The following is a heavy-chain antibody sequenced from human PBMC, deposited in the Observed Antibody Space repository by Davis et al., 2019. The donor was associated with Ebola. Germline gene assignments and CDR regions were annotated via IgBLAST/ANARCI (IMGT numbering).Heavy chain of an antibody. Sequence: PGGSLRLSCAASGFTFSSYAMHWVRQAPGKGLEWVAVISYDGSNKYYADSVKGRFTISRDNSKNTLYLQMNSLRAEDTAVYYCARDPGRFLEWLSTYYYYGMDVWGQGTTVTVSS. J-gene: IGHJ6*02. CDR3: ARDPGRFLEWLSTYYYYGMDV. CDR2: ISYDGSNK. CDR1: GFTFSSYA. V-gene: IGHV3-30-3*01. D-gene: IGHD3-3*01.